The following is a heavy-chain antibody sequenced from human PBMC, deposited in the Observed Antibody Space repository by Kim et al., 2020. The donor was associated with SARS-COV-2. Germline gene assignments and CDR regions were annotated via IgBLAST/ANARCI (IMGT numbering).Heavy chain of an antibody. V-gene: IGHV3-23*01. CDR2: LSGSGASK. CDR3: ARIKRGQQLDLEY. CDR1: GFTFSNNA. D-gene: IGHD6-13*01. Sequence: GGSLRLSCEASGFTFSNNAMSWVRQAPGKGLEWVSSLSGSGASKYHADSVKGRFTISRDNSKNTLYLQMDSLRVEDTALYYCARIKRGQQLDLEYWGQGTLVTVSS. J-gene: IGHJ4*02.